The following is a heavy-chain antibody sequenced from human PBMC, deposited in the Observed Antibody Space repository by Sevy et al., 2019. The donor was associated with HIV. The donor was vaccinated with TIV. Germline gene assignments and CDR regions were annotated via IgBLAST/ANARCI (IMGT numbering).Heavy chain of an antibody. J-gene: IGHJ6*02. V-gene: IGHV3-9*01. D-gene: IGHD2-2*01. Sequence: GGSLRLSCAASGFTFDDYAMHWVRQAPGKGLEWVSGISWNSGSIGYADSVKGRFTISRDNAKNSLYLQMNSLRAEDTALYYCAKENVHCSSSCCYDRYYYGMDVWGQGTRVTVFS. CDR2: ISWNSGSI. CDR1: GFTFDDYA. CDR3: AKENVHCSSSCCYDRYYYGMDV.